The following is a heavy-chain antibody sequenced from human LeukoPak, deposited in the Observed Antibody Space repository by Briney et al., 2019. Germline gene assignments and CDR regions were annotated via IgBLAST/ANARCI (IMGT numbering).Heavy chain of an antibody. D-gene: IGHD6-19*01. J-gene: IGHJ4*02. V-gene: IGHV4-4*07. CDR2: IYTSGST. Sequence: SETLSLTCTDSGGSISSYYWSWIRQPAGKGLEWIGRIYTSGSTNYNPSLKSRVTMSVDTSKNQFSLKLSSVTAADTAVYYCARDPGSGWYNQIDYWGQGTLVTVSS. CDR3: ARDPGSGWYNQIDY. CDR1: GGSISSYY.